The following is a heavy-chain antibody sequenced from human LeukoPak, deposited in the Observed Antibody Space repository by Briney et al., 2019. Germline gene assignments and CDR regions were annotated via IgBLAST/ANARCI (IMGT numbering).Heavy chain of an antibody. CDR2: IRSKANSYAT. J-gene: IGHJ4*02. V-gene: IGHV3-73*01. D-gene: IGHD6-19*01. CDR1: GFTFSGSA. Sequence: GGSLRLSCAASGFTFSGSAMHWVRQASGKGLEWVGRIRSKANSYATAYAASVKGRFTISRDDSKNTAYLQMNSLKTEDTAVYYCAKDTDSSGWYVIQSDYWGQGTLVTVSS. CDR3: AKDTDSSGWYVIQSDY.